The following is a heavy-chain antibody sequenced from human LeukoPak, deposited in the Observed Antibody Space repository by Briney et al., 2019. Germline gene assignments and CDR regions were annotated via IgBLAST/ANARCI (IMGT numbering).Heavy chain of an antibody. CDR2: IYYSGST. D-gene: IGHD6-13*01. CDR3: ARAGRIAAAGRFDY. V-gene: IGHV4-39*07. CDR1: GGSISSSSYY. Sequence: SETLSLTCTVSGGSISSSSYYWGWIRQPPGKGLEWIGSIYYSGSTYYNPSLKSRVTISVDTSKNQFSLKLSSVTAADTAVYYCARAGRIAAAGRFDYWGQGTLVTVSS. J-gene: IGHJ4*02.